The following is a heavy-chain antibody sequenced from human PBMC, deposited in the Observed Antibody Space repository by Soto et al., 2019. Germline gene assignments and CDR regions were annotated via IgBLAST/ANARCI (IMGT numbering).Heavy chain of an antibody. V-gene: IGHV3-30*18. J-gene: IGHJ5*02. CDR3: AKDQGGGTVSNWFDP. CDR1: GFTFSSYG. D-gene: IGHD3-16*01. Sequence: QVQLVESGGGVVQPGRSLRLSCAASGFTFSSYGMHWVRQAPGRGLEWVAVISYDGSNKYYADSVKGRFTISRDNSKNTLYLQMNSLRAADTAVYYCAKDQGGGTVSNWFDPWGQGTLVTVSS. CDR2: ISYDGSNK.